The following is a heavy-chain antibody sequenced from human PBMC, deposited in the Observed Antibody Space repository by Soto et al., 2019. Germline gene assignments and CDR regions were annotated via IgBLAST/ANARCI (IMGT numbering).Heavy chain of an antibody. CDR3: ARGNSGYCSSSNCYVLKGRDV. D-gene: IGHD2-2*01. CDR1: GFTFSDYA. Sequence: QVQLVESGGGVVQPGRSLRLSCAASGFTFSDYAMHWVRQAPGKGLEWVAVISYDEYNKYDADSVRGGFTISRDNSKNTLKLQMNSLIVEDTAIYYCARGNSGYCSSSNCYVLKGRDVLGQVTTVTVSS. J-gene: IGHJ6*02. V-gene: IGHV3-30-3*01. CDR2: ISYDEYNK.